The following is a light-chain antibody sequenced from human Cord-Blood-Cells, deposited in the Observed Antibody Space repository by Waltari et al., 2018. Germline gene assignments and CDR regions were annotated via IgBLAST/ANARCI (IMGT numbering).Light chain of an antibody. CDR1: QGISSY. CDR3: QQLNSY. J-gene: IGKJ5*01. Sequence: DIQLTQSPSFLSASVGDRVTITCRASQGISSYLAWYQQKPGKAPKLLIYAASTLQSGVPSRFSGSGSGTGFTLTISSLQPEDFATYYCQQLNSYFGQGKRLEIK. CDR2: AAS. V-gene: IGKV1-9*01.